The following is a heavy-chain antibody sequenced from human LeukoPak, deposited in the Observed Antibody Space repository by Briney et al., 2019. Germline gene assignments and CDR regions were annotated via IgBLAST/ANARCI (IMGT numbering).Heavy chain of an antibody. Sequence: PGGSLRLSCAASGFTFNTYAMNWVRQAPGKGLEWASTIGIGGGTFYADSVKGRFTISRDNSKSTVYLQMNSLRVDDTALYYCARGGGHDYWGQGTLVTASS. CDR2: IGIGGGT. V-gene: IGHV3-23*01. D-gene: IGHD2-15*01. J-gene: IGHJ4*02. CDR1: GFTFNTYA. CDR3: ARGGGHDY.